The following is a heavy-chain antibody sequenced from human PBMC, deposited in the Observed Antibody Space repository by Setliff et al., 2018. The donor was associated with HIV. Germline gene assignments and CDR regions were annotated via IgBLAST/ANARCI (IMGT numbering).Heavy chain of an antibody. CDR2: IYHTGST. Sequence: PSETLSLTCTVSGGSINSTSYYWGWIRQPPGNGLEWIGSIYHTGSTYYKPSLKSRVTISVDTSKNQFSLRLSSVAAGDTAVYYCAVRLQFLEWLKPYYMDVWGKGTTVTVSS. CDR3: AVRLQFLEWLKPYYMDV. D-gene: IGHD3-3*01. CDR1: GGSINSTSYY. V-gene: IGHV4-39*01. J-gene: IGHJ6*03.